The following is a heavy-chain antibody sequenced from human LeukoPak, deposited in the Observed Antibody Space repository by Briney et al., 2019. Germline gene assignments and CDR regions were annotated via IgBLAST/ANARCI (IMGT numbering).Heavy chain of an antibody. Sequence: SETLSLTCTVSGGSISSSSYYWGWIRQPPGKGLEWIGSIYYSGSTYYNPSLKSRVTISVDTSKNQFTLKLSSVTAADTAVYYCARDSYSSSWYEDYWGQGTLVTVSS. V-gene: IGHV4-39*06. J-gene: IGHJ4*02. CDR3: ARDSYSSSWYEDY. CDR2: IYYSGST. CDR1: GGSISSSSYY. D-gene: IGHD6-13*01.